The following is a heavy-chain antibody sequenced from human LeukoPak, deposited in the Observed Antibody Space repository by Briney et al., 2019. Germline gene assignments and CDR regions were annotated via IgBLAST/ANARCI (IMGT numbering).Heavy chain of an antibody. CDR3: ARSILYCSSTSCPLFDY. CDR2: IIPILGIA. J-gene: IGHJ4*02. Sequence: SVKVSCKASGGTFSSYAISWVRQAPGQGLEWMGRIIPILGIANYAQKFQGRVTITADKSTSTAYMELRSLRSEDTAVYYCARSILYCSSTSCPLFDYWGQGTLVTVSS. D-gene: IGHD2-2*01. CDR1: GGTFSSYA. V-gene: IGHV1-69*04.